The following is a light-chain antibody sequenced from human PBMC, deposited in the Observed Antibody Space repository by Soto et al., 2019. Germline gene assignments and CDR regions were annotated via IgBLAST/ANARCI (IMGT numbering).Light chain of an antibody. CDR2: EVS. V-gene: IGLV2-14*01. CDR3: SSYTSISTHVI. J-gene: IGLJ2*01. CDR1: SSDVGGYNY. Sequence: QSALTQPASVSGSPGQSITISCTGTSSDVGGYNYVSWYQQHPGKAPKLMIYEVSNRPSGVSYRFSGSKSGNTASLTISGLQTEDEADYYCSSYTSISTHVIFGGGTKLTVL.